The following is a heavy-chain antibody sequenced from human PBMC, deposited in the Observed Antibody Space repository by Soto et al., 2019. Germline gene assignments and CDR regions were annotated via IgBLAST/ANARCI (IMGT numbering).Heavy chain of an antibody. CDR2: IYYSGST. D-gene: IGHD2-15*01. CDR1: GGSISSSSYY. CDR3: ARPRYCSGRSRYYFDY. V-gene: IGHV4-39*01. J-gene: IGHJ4*02. Sequence: PSETLSLTCTVSGGSISSSSYYLGWIRQPPGKGQEWIGSIYYSGSTYYNPSLKSRVTISVDTSKNQFSLKLSSVTAADTAVYYCARPRYCSGRSRYYFDYWGQGIVVTVSS.